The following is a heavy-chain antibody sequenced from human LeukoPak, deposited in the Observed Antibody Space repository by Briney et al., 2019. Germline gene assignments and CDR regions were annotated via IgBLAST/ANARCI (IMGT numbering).Heavy chain of an antibody. D-gene: IGHD2-15*01. CDR3: ARAVVAAMGFDP. CDR1: GGSISSYY. V-gene: IGHV4-59*01. J-gene: IGHJ5*02. Sequence: SETLSLTCTVSGGSISSYYWSWIRQPPGKGLEWIGYIYYSGSTNYNPSLKSRVTISVDTSKNQFSLKLSSVPAADTAVYYCARAVVAAMGFDPWGQGTRVSVSS. CDR2: IYYSGST.